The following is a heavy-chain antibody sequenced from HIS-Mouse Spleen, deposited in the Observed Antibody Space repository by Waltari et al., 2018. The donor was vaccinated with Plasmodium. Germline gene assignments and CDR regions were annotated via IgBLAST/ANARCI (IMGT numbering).Heavy chain of an antibody. CDR3: ARDLAAAGHFDY. V-gene: IGHV1-2*02. Sequence: QVQLVQSGAEVKKPGASVKVSCKASGYTFTGYYMHWVRQAPGQGLEWMGWINPNSGGTNYAQKVQGRVTMTRDTSISTAYMELSRLRSDDTAVYYCARDLAAAGHFDYWGQGTLVTVSS. J-gene: IGHJ4*02. CDR1: GYTFTGYY. CDR2: INPNSGGT. D-gene: IGHD6-13*01.